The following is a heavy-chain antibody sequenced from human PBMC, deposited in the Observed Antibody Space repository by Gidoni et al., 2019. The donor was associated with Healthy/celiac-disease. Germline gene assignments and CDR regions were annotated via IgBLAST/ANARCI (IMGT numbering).Heavy chain of an antibody. V-gene: IGHV3-53*01. CDR2: IYSGGST. CDR3: ASPSPYYDILTGYYTANYYYGMDV. CDR1: GFTVSSNY. Sequence: EVQLVESGGGLIQPGGSLRLSCAASGFTVSSNYMSWVRQAPGKGLEWVSVIYSGGSTYYADSVKGRFTISRDNSKNTLYLQMNSLRAEDTAVYYCASPSPYYDILTGYYTANYYYGMDVWGQGTTVTVSS. D-gene: IGHD3-9*01. J-gene: IGHJ6*02.